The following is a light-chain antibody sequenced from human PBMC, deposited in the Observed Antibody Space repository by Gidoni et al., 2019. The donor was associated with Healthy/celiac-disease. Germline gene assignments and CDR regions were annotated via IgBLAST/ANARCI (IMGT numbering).Light chain of an antibody. CDR2: AAS. Sequence: DIQITPSPSSLSVSIGDRVTITFRASQSIISYLNWYQQKPGKAPKLLIYAASSLQSGVPSRFSGSGSGTDFTLTISSLQPEDFATYYCQQSYSTPLTFGGGTKVEIK. CDR3: QQSYSTPLT. CDR1: QSIISY. V-gene: IGKV1-39*01. J-gene: IGKJ4*01.